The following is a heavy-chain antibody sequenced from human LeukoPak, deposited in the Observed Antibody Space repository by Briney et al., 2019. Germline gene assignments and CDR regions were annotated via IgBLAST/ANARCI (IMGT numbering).Heavy chain of an antibody. CDR3: AKSPSRGKVSAAVRYFDY. V-gene: IGHV3-23*01. J-gene: IGHJ4*02. CDR1: GFTFSDYA. Sequence: PGGSLRLSCAASGFTFSDYAMTWVRQAPGKGLEWVSAISDNGVNTYSADSVKGRFTISRDNAKNTLSLQMKSLRAEDTAMYYCAKSPSRGKVSAAVRYFDYWGQGTLVTVSS. D-gene: IGHD6-13*01. CDR2: ISDNGVNT.